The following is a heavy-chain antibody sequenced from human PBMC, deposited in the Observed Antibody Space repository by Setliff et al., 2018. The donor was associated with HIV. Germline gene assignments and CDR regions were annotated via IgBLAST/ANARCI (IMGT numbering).Heavy chain of an antibody. V-gene: IGHV3-7*05. D-gene: IGHD5-12*01. CDR2: IKPDGSEK. J-gene: IGHJ4*02. Sequence: GSLRLSCAASGFTFSSSWMSWVRQAPGKGLEWVAKIKPDGSEKYYVDSVRGRFTISRDNAKNSLYLQMNSLRAEDTTVYYCVTETWLRFDYWGQGTLVTVSS. CDR1: GFTFSSSW. CDR3: VTETWLRFDY.